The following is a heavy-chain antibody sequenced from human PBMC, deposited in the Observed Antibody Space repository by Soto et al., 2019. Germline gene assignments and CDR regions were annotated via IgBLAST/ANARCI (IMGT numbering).Heavy chain of an antibody. Sequence: QVHLVQSGAEVKEPGASVRDSCEASGYTFTSHTIHWARQAPEQGLEWMGWIIVSHGSPRYAPQFQGRITFGRDTSATIAYMELTSLTFEHTAVYYCAREPEDGVPGDYCGKGTPVVVSS. CDR2: IIVSHGSP. D-gene: IGHD2-15*01. CDR3: AREPEDGVPGDY. J-gene: IGHJ4*02. CDR1: GYTFTSHT. V-gene: IGHV1-3*01.